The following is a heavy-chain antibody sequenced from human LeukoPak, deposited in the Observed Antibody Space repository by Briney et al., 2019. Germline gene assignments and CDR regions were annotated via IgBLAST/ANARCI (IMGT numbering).Heavy chain of an antibody. CDR1: GGSISSYY. D-gene: IGHD2-2*01. CDR3: ARGGRGYCSSTSCYLPVDRHFDY. J-gene: IGHJ4*02. V-gene: IGHV4-4*07. CDR2: SYTSGST. Sequence: SETLSLTCTVSGGSISSYYWSWIRQPAGKGLEWIGRSYTSGSTNYNPSLKSRVTMSVDTSKNQFSLKLSSVTAADTAVYYCARGGRGYCSSTSCYLPVDRHFDYWGQGTLVTVSS.